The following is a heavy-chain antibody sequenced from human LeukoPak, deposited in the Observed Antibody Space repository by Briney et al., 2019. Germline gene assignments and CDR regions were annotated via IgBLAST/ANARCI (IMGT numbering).Heavy chain of an antibody. CDR2: ISWNSGSI. Sequence: GGSLRLSCAASGFTLDDYAMHWVRQVPGKGLEWVSGISWNSGSIGYADSVKGRFTISRDNAKNSLYLQMNSLRAEDTALYYCAAGNALVSYFYGLDVWGQGTTVTVSS. J-gene: IGHJ6*02. D-gene: IGHD1-14*01. V-gene: IGHV3-9*01. CDR3: AAGNALVSYFYGLDV. CDR1: GFTLDDYA.